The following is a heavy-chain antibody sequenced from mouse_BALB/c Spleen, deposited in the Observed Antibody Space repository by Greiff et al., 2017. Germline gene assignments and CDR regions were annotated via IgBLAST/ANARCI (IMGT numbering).Heavy chain of an antibody. CDR2: IYPGSGST. J-gene: IGHJ3*01. V-gene: IGHV1-55*01. CDR3: ARGGYYDWFAY. D-gene: IGHD2-3*01. Sequence: QVQLKQPGAELVKPGTSVKLSCKASGYNFTSYWINWVKLRPGQGLEWIGDIYPGSGSTNYNEKFKSKATLTVDTSSSTAYMQLSSLASEDSALYYCARGGYYDWFAYWGQGTLVTVSA. CDR1: GYNFTSYW.